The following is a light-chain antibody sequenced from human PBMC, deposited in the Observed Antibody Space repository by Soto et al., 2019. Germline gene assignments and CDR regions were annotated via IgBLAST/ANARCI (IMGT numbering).Light chain of an antibody. Sequence: ELVLTQSPDTLSLSPGERATLSCRASQSVASSFLAWYQQKPGQAPRLLIYGAANRITGVPDRFSGSGSGTDFTLSISRLEPEDFAVYYCQHYGDSRTFGQGTKVEIK. CDR2: GAA. V-gene: IGKV3-20*01. CDR1: QSVASSF. J-gene: IGKJ1*01. CDR3: QHYGDSRT.